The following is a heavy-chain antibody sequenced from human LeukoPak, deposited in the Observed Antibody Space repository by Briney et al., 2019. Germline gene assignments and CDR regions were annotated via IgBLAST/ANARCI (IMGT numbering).Heavy chain of an antibody. CDR3: ARGDFYQPYFDY. D-gene: IGHD3-3*01. J-gene: IGHJ4*02. CDR1: GGSISSGDYY. Sequence: SQTLSLTCTVSGGSISSGDYYWSWIRQPPGKGLEWIGYIYYSGSTYYTPSLKSRATISVDTSKNQFSLKLSSVTAADTAVYYCARGDFYQPYFDYWGQGTLVTVSS. CDR2: IYYSGST. V-gene: IGHV4-30-4*08.